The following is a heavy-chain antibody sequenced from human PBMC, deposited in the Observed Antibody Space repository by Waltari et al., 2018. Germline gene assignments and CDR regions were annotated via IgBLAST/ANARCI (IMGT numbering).Heavy chain of an antibody. D-gene: IGHD7-27*01. Sequence: QVQLVQSGAEVKKPGASVKVSWKASGNHLTGYYMTWVGKAPGQGREWMGRINPNSGGTNYAQKFQGRVTMTRDTSISTAYMELSRLRSDDTAVYYCARLRLGIVGYYYYGMDVWGQGTTVTVSS. CDR3: ARLRLGIVGYYYYGMDV. V-gene: IGHV1-2*06. J-gene: IGHJ6*02. CDR1: GNHLTGYY. CDR2: INPNSGGT.